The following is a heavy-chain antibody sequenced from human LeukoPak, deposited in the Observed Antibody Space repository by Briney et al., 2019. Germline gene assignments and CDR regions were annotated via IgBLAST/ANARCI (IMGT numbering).Heavy chain of an antibody. CDR2: IKQDGSER. V-gene: IGHV3-7*03. CDR1: GFTFSIYW. CDR3: ARDRWSYDPRGGFDC. D-gene: IGHD3-22*01. J-gene: IGHJ4*02. Sequence: PGGSLRLSCAASGFTFSIYWMSWVRQAPGKGLEWVANIKQDGSERYYVDSVKGRFTLSRDNAKNSLYLQMNSLRAEDTAVYYCARDRWSYDPRGGFDCWGQGTLVTVSS.